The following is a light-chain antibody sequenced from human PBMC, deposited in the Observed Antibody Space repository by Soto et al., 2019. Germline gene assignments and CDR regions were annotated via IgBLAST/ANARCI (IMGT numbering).Light chain of an antibody. CDR1: QSISSL. V-gene: IGKV1-5*01. CDR3: QQDNSYPWT. J-gene: IGKJ1*01. Sequence: DIQMTQSPSTLSASVGDTVTITCRASQSISSLLAWYQQKPGKTPKLLIYDASDLESGVPSRFSGSGSGTEFTLTINTLQPADFATYYCQQDNSYPWTFGQGTRV. CDR2: DAS.